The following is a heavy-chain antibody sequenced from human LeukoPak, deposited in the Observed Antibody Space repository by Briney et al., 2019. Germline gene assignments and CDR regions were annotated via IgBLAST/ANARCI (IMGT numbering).Heavy chain of an antibody. Sequence: QPGGSLRLSCAASKFTFSSYGMHWVRQAPGKGLEWVALIWYDGSNKYYSDSVKGRFTISRDNSKNTLFLQMDSLRAEDTAVYYCAKGSSGWELDYWGQGTLVTVSS. V-gene: IGHV3-33*06. CDR1: KFTFSSYG. CDR3: AKGSSGWELDY. D-gene: IGHD6-19*01. J-gene: IGHJ4*02. CDR2: IWYDGSNK.